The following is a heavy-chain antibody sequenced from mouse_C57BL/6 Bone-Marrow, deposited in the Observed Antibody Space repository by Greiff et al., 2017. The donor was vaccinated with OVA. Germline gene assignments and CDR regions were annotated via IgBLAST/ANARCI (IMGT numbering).Heavy chain of an antibody. CDR3: AKNRALYAMDD. Sequence: QVQLQQSGPGLVQPSQSLSITCTVSGFSFTSYGVHWVRQSPGKGLEWLGVIWSGGSTDYNAAFMSRLSTTKDNSKSQVFIKMNSLQADDTAIYYCAKNRALYAMDDWGQGTSVTVSS. D-gene: IGHD3-3*01. V-gene: IGHV2-5*01. CDR1: GFSFTSYG. J-gene: IGHJ4*01. CDR2: IWSGGST.